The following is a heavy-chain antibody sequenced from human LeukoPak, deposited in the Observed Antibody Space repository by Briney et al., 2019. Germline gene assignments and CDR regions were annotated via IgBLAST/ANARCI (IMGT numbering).Heavy chain of an antibody. CDR3: ARGQIVTASFDY. CDR2: INLNSGDT. D-gene: IGHD2-21*02. V-gene: IGHV1-2*02. Sequence: GASVKVSCKASGYTFSYFYTYWVRQAPGQGLEWMGWINLNSGDTNYAQNFQGRVTMTRDTSITTAYMELTSLRSDDTAMYYCARGQIVTASFDYWGQGSLVTVSS. J-gene: IGHJ4*02. CDR1: GYTFSYFY.